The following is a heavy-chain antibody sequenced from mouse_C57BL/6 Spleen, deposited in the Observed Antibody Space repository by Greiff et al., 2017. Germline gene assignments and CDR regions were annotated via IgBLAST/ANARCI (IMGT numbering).Heavy chain of an antibody. CDR3: APMTTVVAPFDY. CDR1: GYTFTSYW. D-gene: IGHD1-1*01. V-gene: IGHV1-64*01. CDR2: IHPNSGST. J-gene: IGHJ2*01. Sequence: HVQLQQPGADLVKPGASVKLSCPASGYTFTSYWLPWVRQSPGQGLEWIGMIHPNSGSTYYNEKFKSKATLTVDKSSSTAYMQLSSLTSEDSAVYYCAPMTTVVAPFDYWGQGTTLTVSS.